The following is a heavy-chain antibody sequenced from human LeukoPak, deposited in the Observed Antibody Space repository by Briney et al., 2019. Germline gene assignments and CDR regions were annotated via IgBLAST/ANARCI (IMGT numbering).Heavy chain of an antibody. J-gene: IGHJ5*02. CDR1: GYSFTSHW. Sequence: PGESLKISCKGSGYSFTSHWIGWVRQMPGKGLEWMGIIYPGDSDTRYSPSFQGQVTISADKSISTAYLQWSSLKASDTAMYYCARDNYDILTGYYNWFDPWGQGTLVTVSS. CDR3: ARDNYDILTGYYNWFDP. D-gene: IGHD3-9*01. V-gene: IGHV5-51*01. CDR2: IYPGDSDT.